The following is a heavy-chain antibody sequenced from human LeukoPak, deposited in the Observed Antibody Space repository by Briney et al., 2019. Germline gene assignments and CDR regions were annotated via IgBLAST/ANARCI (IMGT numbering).Heavy chain of an antibody. Sequence: GASVKVSCKASGYTFTDYYIHWVRQAPGQGLEWMGWIHPPSGGTNYAEKLQGRVTMTSDTSISTAYMELTRLTSDDAGVYYCVRDPGWLQVDYWGQGTLLTVSS. CDR3: VRDPGWLQVDY. CDR1: GYTFTDYY. V-gene: IGHV1-2*02. CDR2: IHPPSGGT. J-gene: IGHJ4*02. D-gene: IGHD5-24*01.